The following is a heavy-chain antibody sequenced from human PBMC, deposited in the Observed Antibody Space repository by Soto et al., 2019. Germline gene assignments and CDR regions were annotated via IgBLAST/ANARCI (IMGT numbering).Heavy chain of an antibody. CDR1: GGSISSYY. CDR3: ATRPPGRPYRAVFDY. CDR2: IYYSGST. V-gene: IGHV4-59*01. J-gene: IGHJ4*02. Sequence: PSETLSLTCTVSGGSISSYYWSWIRRPPGKGLEWIGYIYYSGSTNYNPSLKSRVTMSVDTSKNQFSLKLSAVTTADTAVYYCATRPPGRPYRAVFDYRSQGTLVTVSS. D-gene: IGHD3-16*02.